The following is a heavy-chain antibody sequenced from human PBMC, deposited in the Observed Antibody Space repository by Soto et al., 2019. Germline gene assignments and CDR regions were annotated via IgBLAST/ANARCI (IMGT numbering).Heavy chain of an antibody. D-gene: IGHD3-3*01. J-gene: IGHJ6*02. CDR1: GYTFTSYG. CDR2: ISAYSGNT. V-gene: IGHV1-18*01. Sequence: ASVKVSCKASGYTFTSYGISWVRQAPGQGLEWMGWISAYSGNTNYAQKLQGRVTMTTDTSTSTAYMELRSLRSDDTAVYYCARGSGDFWSGYYYYYYGMDVWGQGTTVTVSS. CDR3: ARGSGDFWSGYYYYYYGMDV.